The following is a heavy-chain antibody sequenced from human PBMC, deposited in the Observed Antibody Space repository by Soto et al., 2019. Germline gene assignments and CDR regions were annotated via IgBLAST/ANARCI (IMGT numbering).Heavy chain of an antibody. Sequence: GSLRLSCAASGFTFSSYAMSWVRQAPGKGLEWVSAISGGGGSTYYADSVKGRFTISRDNSKNTLYLQMNSLRAEDTAVYYCAKDGSNEPKKYNWFDPWGQGTLVTLSS. D-gene: IGHD1-26*01. CDR1: GFTFSSYA. J-gene: IGHJ5*02. V-gene: IGHV3-23*01. CDR2: ISGGGGST. CDR3: AKDGSNEPKKYNWFDP.